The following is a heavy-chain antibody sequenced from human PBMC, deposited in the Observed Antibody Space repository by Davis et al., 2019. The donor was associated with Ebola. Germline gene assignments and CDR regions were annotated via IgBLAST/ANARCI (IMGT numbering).Heavy chain of an antibody. CDR3: ARWGVGATRRYFDY. CDR1: GFTFSSYD. D-gene: IGHD1-26*01. Sequence: GESLKISCAASGFTFSSYDMHWVRQATGKGLEWVSAIGTAGDTYYPGSVKGRFTISRENAKNSLYLQMNSLRAGDTAVYYCARWGVGATRRYFDYWGQGTLVTVSS. J-gene: IGHJ4*02. CDR2: IGTAGDT. V-gene: IGHV3-13*01.